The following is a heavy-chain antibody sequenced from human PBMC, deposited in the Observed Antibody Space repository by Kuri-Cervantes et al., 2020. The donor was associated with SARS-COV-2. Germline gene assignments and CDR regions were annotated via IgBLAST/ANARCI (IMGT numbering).Heavy chain of an antibody. D-gene: IGHD4-17*01. Sequence: SETLSLTCTVSGGSVSSHYWSWIRQAPGKGLEWIGYIYHSGSTTYNPSLKSRVSMSIDMSRNQFSLKLRSVTAADSAVYYCARQNGVYAITDFWGQGPLVTVSS. CDR3: ARQNGVYAITDF. V-gene: IGHV4-59*08. CDR2: IYHSGST. J-gene: IGHJ4*02. CDR1: GGSVSSHY.